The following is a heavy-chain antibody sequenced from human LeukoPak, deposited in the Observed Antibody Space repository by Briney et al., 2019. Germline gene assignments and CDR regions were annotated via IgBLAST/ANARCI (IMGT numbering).Heavy chain of an antibody. Sequence: ASVKVSCKASGGTFSSYAISWVRQAPGQGLEWMGWINTNTGNPTYAQGFTGRFVFSLDTSVSTAYLQISSLKAEDTAVYYCARNSRGGKTYYYYGMDVWGQGTTVTVSS. V-gene: IGHV7-4-1*02. J-gene: IGHJ6*02. CDR2: INTNTGNP. D-gene: IGHD4-23*01. CDR1: GGTFSSYA. CDR3: ARNSRGGKTYYYYGMDV.